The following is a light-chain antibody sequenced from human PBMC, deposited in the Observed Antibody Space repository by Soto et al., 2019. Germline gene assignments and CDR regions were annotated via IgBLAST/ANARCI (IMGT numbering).Light chain of an antibody. Sequence: EIVMTQSPATLSVSPGERATLSCRASQSVNSNLVWYQQKPGQAPRLLIYGASTRATGIPARFSGSGSGTEFTLTISSLQSEDFAVYYCQQYKDWPLTFGGGTKVDIK. CDR2: GAS. V-gene: IGKV3-15*01. CDR3: QQYKDWPLT. J-gene: IGKJ4*01. CDR1: QSVNSN.